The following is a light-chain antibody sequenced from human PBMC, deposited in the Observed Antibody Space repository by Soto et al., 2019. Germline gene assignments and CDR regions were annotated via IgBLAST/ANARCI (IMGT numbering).Light chain of an antibody. Sequence: QSALTQPRSVSGSPGQSVTISCTGTRSDIGGYNYVSWYQQHPGKAPKPMIYDVTKRPSGVPDRFSGSKSGNTASLTISGLQAEDEADYYCCSYAGSYTWVFGGGTQLNVL. CDR3: CSYAGSYTWV. V-gene: IGLV2-11*01. J-gene: IGLJ7*01. CDR1: RSDIGGYNY. CDR2: DVT.